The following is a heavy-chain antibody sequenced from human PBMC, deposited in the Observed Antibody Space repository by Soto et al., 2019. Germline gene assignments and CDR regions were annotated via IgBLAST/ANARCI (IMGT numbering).Heavy chain of an antibody. J-gene: IGHJ4*02. V-gene: IGHV1-69*06. CDR1: GGTFSSYA. Sequence: SVNVSCKASGGTFSSYAISWVRQAPGQGLEWMGGIIPIFGTANYAQKFQGRVTITADKSTNTAYMELSSLRSEDTAVYFCARVGGTGGYTYGLDYWGQGTLVTVSS. D-gene: IGHD5-18*01. CDR3: ARVGGTGGYTYGLDY. CDR2: IIPIFGTA.